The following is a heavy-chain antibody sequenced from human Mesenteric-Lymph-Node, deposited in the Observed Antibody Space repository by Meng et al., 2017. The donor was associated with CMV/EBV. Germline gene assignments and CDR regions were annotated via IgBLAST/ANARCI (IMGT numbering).Heavy chain of an antibody. D-gene: IGHD7-27*01. Sequence: GESLKISCVGSEYNFSDYAMNWVRQAPGEGLEGVSYISSSGTTTYYVDAVKGRFTILRYNAKTSLYLQMNSLTAEDTAIYYCSRRLGGLTGDLSGDCWGQGTLVTVSS. CDR1: EYNFSDYA. V-gene: IGHV3-48*03. J-gene: IGHJ4*02. CDR3: SRRLGGLTGDLSGDC. CDR2: ISSSGTTT.